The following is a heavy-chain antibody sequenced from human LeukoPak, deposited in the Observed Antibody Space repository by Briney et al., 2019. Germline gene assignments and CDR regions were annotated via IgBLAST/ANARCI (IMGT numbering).Heavy chain of an antibody. Sequence: PGGSLRLSCAASGFTFSSYAMHWVRQAPGKGLEWVAVISYDGSNKYYADSVKGRFTISRDNSKNTLYLQMNSLRAEDTAVYYCARDGYSSPFDYWGQGTLVTVSS. CDR2: ISYDGSNK. J-gene: IGHJ4*02. D-gene: IGHD6-13*01. CDR3: ARDGYSSPFDY. V-gene: IGHV3-30*04. CDR1: GFTFSSYA.